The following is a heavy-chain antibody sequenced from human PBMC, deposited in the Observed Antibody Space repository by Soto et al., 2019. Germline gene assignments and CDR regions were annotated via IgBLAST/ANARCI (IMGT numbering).Heavy chain of an antibody. V-gene: IGHV3-74*01. J-gene: IGHJ4*02. CDR2: IKTDGIRT. CDR1: GFSFSKYW. Sequence: LRLYCAASGFSFSKYWMHWVRQAPGKGLVWVSRIKTDGIRTNYADFVGGRFTISRDNSKNTLYLQMNSLRAEDTAVYYCARGPSSLTRFDYWGQGTLVTVSS. D-gene: IGHD2-2*01. CDR3: ARGPSSLTRFDY.